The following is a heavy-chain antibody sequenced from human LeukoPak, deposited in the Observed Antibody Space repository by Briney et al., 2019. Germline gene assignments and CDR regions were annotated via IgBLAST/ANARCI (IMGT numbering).Heavy chain of an antibody. CDR2: ISGSGGST. V-gene: IGHV3-23*01. Sequence: GGFLRLSCAASGFTFSSYAMSWVRQAPGKGLEWVSAISGSGGSTYYADSVKGRFTISRDNSKNTLYLQMNSLRAEDTAVYYCAKGAAIDYYYYGMDVWGQGTTVTVSS. CDR3: AKGAAIDYYYYGMDV. D-gene: IGHD2-2*01. CDR1: GFTFSSYA. J-gene: IGHJ6*02.